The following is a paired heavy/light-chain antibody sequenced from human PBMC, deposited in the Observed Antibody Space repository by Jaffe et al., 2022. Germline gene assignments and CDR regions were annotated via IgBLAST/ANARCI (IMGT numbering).Heavy chain of an antibody. J-gene: IGHJ3*02. D-gene: IGHD3-3*01. CDR3: ARPHDPAITIFHGVEGALDAFDI. Sequence: QLQLQESGPGLVKPSETLSLTCTVSGGSISSSSYYWGWIRQPPGKGLEWIGSIYYSGSTYYNPSLKSRVTISVDTSKNQFSLKLSSVTAADTAVYYCARPHDPAITIFHGVEGALDAFDIWGQGTMVTVSS. V-gene: IGHV4-39*01. CDR2: IYYSGST. CDR1: GGSISSSSYY.
Light chain of an antibody. J-gene: IGKJ2*01. CDR2: GAS. V-gene: IGKV3-15*01. CDR3: QQYNNWPGT. Sequence: EIVMTQSPATLSVSPGERATLSCRASQSVSSNLAWYQQKPGQAPRLLIYGASTRATGIPARFSGSGSGTEFTLTISSLQSEDFAVYYCQQYNNWPGTFGQGTKLEIK. CDR1: QSVSSN.